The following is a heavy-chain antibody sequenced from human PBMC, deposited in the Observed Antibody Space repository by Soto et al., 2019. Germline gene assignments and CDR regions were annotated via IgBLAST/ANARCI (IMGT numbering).Heavy chain of an antibody. J-gene: IGHJ4*01. CDR1: GYPFTTYV. V-gene: IGHV1-18*01. D-gene: IGHD6-13*01. Sequence: ASVKVSCKASGYPFTTYVINWVLQAPGHGLEWMGWISVSNGYTNYAQNLQGRVTMTADTSTNVAYMELRSLRSDDTAVYYCTRENAAAASPNLDYWGHGTLVTVSS. CDR2: ISVSNGYT. CDR3: TRENAAAASPNLDY.